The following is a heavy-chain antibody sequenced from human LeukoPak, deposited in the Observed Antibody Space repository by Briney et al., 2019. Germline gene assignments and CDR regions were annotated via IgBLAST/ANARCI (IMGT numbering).Heavy chain of an antibody. Sequence: GGSLRLSCAASGFTFSSYAMHWVRQAPGKGLEWVAVISYDGSNKYYADSVKGRLTISRDNAKNSLYLQMNSLRAEDTAVYYCAREDDFLNGHYTIDYWGQGTLVTVFS. D-gene: IGHD3-3*01. CDR1: GFTFSSYA. J-gene: IGHJ4*02. CDR2: ISYDGSNK. CDR3: AREDDFLNGHYTIDY. V-gene: IGHV3-30-3*01.